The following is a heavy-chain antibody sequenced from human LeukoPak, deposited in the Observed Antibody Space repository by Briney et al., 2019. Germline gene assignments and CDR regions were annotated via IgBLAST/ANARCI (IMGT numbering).Heavy chain of an antibody. D-gene: IGHD1-20*01. CDR1: GYTFTSYD. Sequence: ASVKVSCKASGYTFTSYDINWVRQATGQGLEWMGWMNPNSGNTGYAQKFQGRVTITRNTSISTAYMELSSLRSEDTAVYYCARGPNWNDRIQLDYWGQGTLVTVSS. CDR3: ARGPNWNDRIQLDY. V-gene: IGHV1-8*03. CDR2: MNPNSGNT. J-gene: IGHJ4*02.